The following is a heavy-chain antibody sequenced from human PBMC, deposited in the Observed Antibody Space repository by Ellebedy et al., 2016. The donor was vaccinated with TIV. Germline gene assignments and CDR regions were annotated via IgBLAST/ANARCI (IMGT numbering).Heavy chain of an antibody. J-gene: IGHJ5*02. CDR1: GFTFVDYA. CDR2: ISWNSGRI. D-gene: IGHD3-10*01. CDR3: ARVRWAPSGSESHNWFDP. V-gene: IGHV3-9*01. Sequence: SLKISCAASGFTFVDYAMHWVRQVPGKGLEWVSSISWNSGRIEYVQSVEGRFIISRDNAKNSLFLQMNSLRVEDAALYYCARVRWAPSGSESHNWFDPWGQGTLVTVSS.